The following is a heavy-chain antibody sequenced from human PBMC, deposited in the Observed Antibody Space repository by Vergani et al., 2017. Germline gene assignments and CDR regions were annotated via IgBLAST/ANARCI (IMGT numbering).Heavy chain of an antibody. J-gene: IGHJ4*02. CDR3: ARDRGIAQGGSIDY. Sequence: QVQLQESGPGLVKPSETLSLTCTVPGGSVSSGSYYWSWIRQPPGKGLEWIGYIYYSGSTNYNPSLKSRVTISVDTSKNQFSLKLSSVTAADTAVYYCARDRGIAQGGSIDYWGQGTLVTVSS. V-gene: IGHV4-61*01. CDR1: GGSVSSGSYY. CDR2: IYYSGST. D-gene: IGHD6-13*01.